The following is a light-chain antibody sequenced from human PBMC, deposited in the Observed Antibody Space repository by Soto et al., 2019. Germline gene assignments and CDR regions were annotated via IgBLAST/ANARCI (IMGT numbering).Light chain of an antibody. V-gene: IGLV1-40*01. J-gene: IGLJ2*01. CDR2: GNT. CDR3: QSYDGSLSSVV. CDR1: SSNIGANYD. Sequence: QSALTQPPSVSGAPGQRVTISCTGSSSNIGANYDVHWYHQLPGTAPKLLIYGNTNRPSGVPDRFSGSKSGTSASLAITGLQAEDEADYYCQSYDGSLSSVVFGGGTKVTVL.